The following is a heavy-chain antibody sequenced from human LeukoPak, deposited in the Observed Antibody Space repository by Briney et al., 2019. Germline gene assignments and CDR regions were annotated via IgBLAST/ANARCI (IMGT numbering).Heavy chain of an antibody. CDR1: GGYISSYY. Sequence: SETLSLTCTVSGGYISSYYWSWIRQPPGKGLEWIGYIYYSGSTNYNPSLKSRVTMSVDTSKNQFSLKLSSVTAADTAVYYCARRRYSFDAFDIWGQGTMVTVSS. CDR2: IYYSGST. D-gene: IGHD5-18*01. V-gene: IGHV4-59*08. CDR3: ARRRYSFDAFDI. J-gene: IGHJ3*02.